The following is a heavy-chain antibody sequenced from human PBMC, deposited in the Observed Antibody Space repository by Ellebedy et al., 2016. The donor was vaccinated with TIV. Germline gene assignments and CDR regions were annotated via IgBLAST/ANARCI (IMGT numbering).Heavy chain of an antibody. CDR1: GFTFSSYA. J-gene: IGHJ4*02. D-gene: IGHD2-2*01. Sequence: GGSLRLXXAASGFTFSSYAMSWVRQAPGKGLEWVSAISGSGGSTYYADSVKGRFTISRDNSKNTLYLQMNSLRAEDTAVYYCAKGRLGYCSSTSCHDYWGQGTLVTVSS. V-gene: IGHV3-23*01. CDR3: AKGRLGYCSSTSCHDY. CDR2: ISGSGGST.